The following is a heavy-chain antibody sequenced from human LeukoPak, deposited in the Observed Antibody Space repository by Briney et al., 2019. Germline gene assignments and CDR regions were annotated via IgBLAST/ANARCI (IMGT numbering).Heavy chain of an antibody. CDR2: IYSGGST. CDR1: GFTVSSNY. J-gene: IGHJ6*02. Sequence: GGSLRLSCAASGFTVSSNYMSWVRQAPGKGLEWVSVIYSGGSTYYADSVKGRFTISRDNSKNTLYLQMNSLRAEDAAVYYCARRPSGSYYYYGMDVWGQGTTVTVSS. V-gene: IGHV3-53*01. D-gene: IGHD1-26*01. CDR3: ARRPSGSYYYYGMDV.